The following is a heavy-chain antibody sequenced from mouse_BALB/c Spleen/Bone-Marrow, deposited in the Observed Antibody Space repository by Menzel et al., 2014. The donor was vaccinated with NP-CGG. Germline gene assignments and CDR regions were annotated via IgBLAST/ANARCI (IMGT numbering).Heavy chain of an antibody. V-gene: IGHV1-18*01. Sequence: VQLQQSGPELVKPGASMKISCKASGYSFTGYTMNWAKQSHGKNLEWIGLINPYDGGTSYNQKFKGKATLTVDKSSSTAYMELLSLTSEDSAVYYCARHGYGNYVAMDYWGQGTSVTVSS. D-gene: IGHD2-10*02. J-gene: IGHJ4*01. CDR3: ARHGYGNYVAMDY. CDR1: GYSFTGYT. CDR2: INPYDGGT.